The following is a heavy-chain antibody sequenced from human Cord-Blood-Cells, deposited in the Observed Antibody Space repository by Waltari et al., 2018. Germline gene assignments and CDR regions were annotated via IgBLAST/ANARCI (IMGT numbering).Heavy chain of an antibody. CDR2: ISAYNGNT. D-gene: IGHD6-6*01. CDR1: GYTFTSYG. J-gene: IGHJ2*01. V-gene: IGHV1-18*01. CDR3: ASMYSSSPYWYFDL. Sequence: QVQLVQSGAEVKKPGASVKVPCKASGYTFTSYGHSWLRQAPGQGLEWMGWISAYNGNTNYAQKLQGRVTMTTDTSTSTAYMELRSLRSDDTAVYYCASMYSSSPYWYFDLWGRGTLVTVSS.